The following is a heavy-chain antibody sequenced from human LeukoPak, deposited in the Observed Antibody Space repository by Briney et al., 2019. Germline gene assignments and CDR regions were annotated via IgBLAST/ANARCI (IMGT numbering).Heavy chain of an antibody. D-gene: IGHD3-10*01. V-gene: IGHV3-30-3*01. CDR3: ARGGGMVRGVITPYGMDV. Sequence: GGSLRLSCAASGFTFSSYAMHWVRQAPGKGLEWVAVISYDGSNKYYADSVKGRFTISRDNSKNTLYLQMNSLRAEDTAVYYCARGGGMVRGVITPYGMDVWGQGTTVTVSS. CDR2: ISYDGSNK. CDR1: GFTFSSYA. J-gene: IGHJ6*02.